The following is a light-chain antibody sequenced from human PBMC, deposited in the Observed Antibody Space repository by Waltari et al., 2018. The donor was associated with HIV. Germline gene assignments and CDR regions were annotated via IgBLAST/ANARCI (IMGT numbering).Light chain of an antibody. J-gene: IGKJ4*01. CDR2: AAS. Sequence: EIHLTQSPSPLSASVGYTVTITCRASQCISNSLAWYQHQAVKAPKLLLYAASRLQTGVPSRFRGSGSGADYTLTISSLEPEDFATYYCQQFHSPPLTFGGGTKVDIK. V-gene: IGKV1-NL1*01. CDR3: QQFHSPPLT. CDR1: QCISNS.